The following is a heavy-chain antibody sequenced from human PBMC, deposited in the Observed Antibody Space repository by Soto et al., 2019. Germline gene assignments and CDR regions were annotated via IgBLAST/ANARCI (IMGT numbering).Heavy chain of an antibody. D-gene: IGHD3-10*01. Sequence: QSGGSLRLSCAASGFTFSSYWMSWARQAPGKGLEWVANIKQDGSEKYYVDSVKGRFTISRDNAKNSLYLQMNSLRAEDTAVYYCARFKISGSYSFDYWGQGTLVTVSS. J-gene: IGHJ4*02. V-gene: IGHV3-7*03. CDR2: IKQDGSEK. CDR1: GFTFSSYW. CDR3: ARFKISGSYSFDY.